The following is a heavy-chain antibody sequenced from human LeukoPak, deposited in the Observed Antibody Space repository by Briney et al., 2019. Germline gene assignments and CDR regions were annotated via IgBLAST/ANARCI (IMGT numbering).Heavy chain of an antibody. Sequence: ASVKVSWKASGYTFTGYYMHWVRQAPGQGLEWMGWINPNSGGTNYAQKFQGRVTMTRDTSISTAYMELSRLRSDDTAVYYCTSSGWYGGYYFDYWGQGTLVTVSS. J-gene: IGHJ4*02. D-gene: IGHD6-19*01. CDR2: INPNSGGT. V-gene: IGHV1-2*02. CDR3: TSSGWYGGYYFDY. CDR1: GYTFTGYY.